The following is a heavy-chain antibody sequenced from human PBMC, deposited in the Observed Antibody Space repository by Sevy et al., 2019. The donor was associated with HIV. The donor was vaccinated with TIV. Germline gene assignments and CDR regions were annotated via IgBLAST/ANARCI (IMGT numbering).Heavy chain of an antibody. CDR2: ISGSGGST. V-gene: IGHV3-23*01. CDR1: GFTFSPYA. J-gene: IGHJ6*02. Sequence: GGSLRLSCAASGFTFSPYAMSWVRQAPGKGLEWVSAISGSGGSTYNADSVEGRFTISRDNSKNTLYLEMNSLRVDDTAVYYCAKGDRSFYGLDVWGQGTTVTVSS. D-gene: IGHD3-22*01. CDR3: AKGDRSFYGLDV.